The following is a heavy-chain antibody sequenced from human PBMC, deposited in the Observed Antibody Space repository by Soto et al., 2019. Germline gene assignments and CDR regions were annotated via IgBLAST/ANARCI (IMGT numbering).Heavy chain of an antibody. V-gene: IGHV4-34*01. J-gene: IGHJ4*02. Sequence: PSETLSLTCAVYGGSFSGYYWSWIRQPPGKGLEWIGEINHSGSTNYNPSLKSRVTISVDTSKNQFSLKLSSVTAADTAVYYCARETYDYIWGSYRYGPNIIDYWGQGTLVTVSS. CDR3: ARETYDYIWGSYRYGPNIIDY. CDR2: INHSGST. CDR1: GGSFSGYY. D-gene: IGHD3-16*02.